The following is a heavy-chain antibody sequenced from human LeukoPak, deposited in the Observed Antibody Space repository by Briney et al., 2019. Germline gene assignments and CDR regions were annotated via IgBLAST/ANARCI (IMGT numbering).Heavy chain of an antibody. J-gene: IGHJ3*02. CDR2: ISAYNGNT. V-gene: IGHV1-18*01. D-gene: IGHD6-19*01. Sequence: ASVKVSCKASGYTFTSYGISWVRQAPGQGLEWMGWISAYNGNTNYAQKLQGRVTMTTDTSTSTAYMELRSLRSDDTAVYYCARGPPYSSGWYGLGAIDIWGQGTMVTVSS. CDR1: GYTFTSYG. CDR3: ARGPPYSSGWYGLGAIDI.